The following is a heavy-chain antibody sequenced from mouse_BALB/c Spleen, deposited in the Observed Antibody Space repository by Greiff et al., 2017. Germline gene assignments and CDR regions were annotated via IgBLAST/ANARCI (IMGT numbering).Heavy chain of an antibody. CDR2: ISSGSSTI. D-gene: IGHD1-1*01. Sequence: EVKLVESGGGLVQPGGSRKLSCAASGFTFSSFRMHWVRQAPEKGLEWVAYISSGSSTIYYADTVKGRFTISRDNPKNTLFLQMTSLRSEDTAMYYCARNPYYYGSSYAMDYWGQGTSVTVSS. CDR3: ARNPYYYGSSYAMDY. V-gene: IGHV5-17*02. J-gene: IGHJ4*01. CDR1: GFTFSSFR.